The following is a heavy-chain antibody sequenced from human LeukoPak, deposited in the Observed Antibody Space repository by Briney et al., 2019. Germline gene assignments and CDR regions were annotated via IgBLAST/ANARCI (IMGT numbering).Heavy chain of an antibody. CDR1: GGTVCSYA. D-gene: IGHD2-2*01. V-gene: IGHV1-69*13. CDR2: IIPIFGTA. J-gene: IGHJ3*02. Sequence: GASVKVSCTASGGTVCSYAISWVRQAPGQGLEWMGGIIPIFGTANYAQKFPGRVTITADETTSTAYFELRSLRSEDTAVYYCERVGCSSTSCYWRDAFDIWGQGTMVTVSS. CDR3: ERVGCSSTSCYWRDAFDI.